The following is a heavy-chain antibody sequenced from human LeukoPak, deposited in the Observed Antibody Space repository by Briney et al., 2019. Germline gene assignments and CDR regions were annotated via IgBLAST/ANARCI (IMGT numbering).Heavy chain of an antibody. CDR2: ISGSGGST. J-gene: IGHJ4*02. CDR1: GFTFSSYG. D-gene: IGHD4-17*01. CDR3: AKDLGDHFDY. Sequence: GGSLRLSCAASGFTFSSYGMSWVRQAPGKGLEWVSAISGSGGSTYYADSVKGRFTISRDNPKNTLYLQMNSLRAEDTAVYYCAKDLGDHFDYWGQGTLVTVSS. V-gene: IGHV3-23*01.